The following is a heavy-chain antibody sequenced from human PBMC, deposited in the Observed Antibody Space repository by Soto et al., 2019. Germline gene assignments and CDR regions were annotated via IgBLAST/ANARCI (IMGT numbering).Heavy chain of an antibody. Sequence: EVQLVESGGGLVQPGRSLRLSCAASGFTFDDYAMHWVRQAPGKGLEWVSGISWNSGSIDYADSVKGRFTISRDNAKNSQYLQMNSLRAEDTALYYCAKGGYNWYSYLDYWGQGTLVTVSS. CDR2: ISWNSGSI. V-gene: IGHV3-9*01. J-gene: IGHJ4*02. CDR1: GFTFDDYA. D-gene: IGHD1-7*01. CDR3: AKGGYNWYSYLDY.